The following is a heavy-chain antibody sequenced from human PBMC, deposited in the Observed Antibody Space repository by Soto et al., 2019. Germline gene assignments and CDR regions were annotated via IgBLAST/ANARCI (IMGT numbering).Heavy chain of an antibody. V-gene: IGHV1-46*01. D-gene: IGHD3-10*01. Sequence: QVQLVQSGAEVKKPGASVKVSCKASGYTFTSYYMHWVRQAPGQGLEWMGIINPSGGSTSYAQKFQGRVTMTRDTFTSTVYMELSSLRSEDTAVYYCARAPGLGSEPPPNWFDTWGQGTLVTVSS. J-gene: IGHJ5*02. CDR3: ARAPGLGSEPPPNWFDT. CDR2: INPSGGST. CDR1: GYTFTSYY.